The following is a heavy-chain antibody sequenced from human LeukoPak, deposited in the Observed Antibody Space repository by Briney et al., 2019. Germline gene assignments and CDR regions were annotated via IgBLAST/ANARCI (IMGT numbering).Heavy chain of an antibody. CDR2: ISYDGSNK. D-gene: IGHD2-21*02. V-gene: IGHV3-30-3*01. CDR3: ARSEHIVVVTSTPASY. CDR1: GFTFSSYA. J-gene: IGHJ4*02. Sequence: TGGSLRLSCAASGFTFSSYAMHWVPQAPGKGLEWVAVISYDGSNKYYADSVKGRFTISRDNSKNTVFMEMNSLKPEDTALYYCARSEHIVVVTSTPASYWGQGTLVTVSS.